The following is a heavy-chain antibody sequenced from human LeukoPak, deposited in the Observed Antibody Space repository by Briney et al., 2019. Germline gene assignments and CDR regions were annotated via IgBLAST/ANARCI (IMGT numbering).Heavy chain of an antibody. J-gene: IGHJ4*02. V-gene: IGHV1-69*13. CDR3: AESLYYYDSSGQYFDY. D-gene: IGHD3-22*01. Sequence: ASVKVSCKASGGTFSSYAISRVRQAPGQGLEWMGGIIPIFGTANYAQKFQGRVTITADESTSTAYMELSSLRSEDTAVYYCAESLYYYDSSGQYFDYWGQGTLVTVSS. CDR1: GGTFSSYA. CDR2: IIPIFGTA.